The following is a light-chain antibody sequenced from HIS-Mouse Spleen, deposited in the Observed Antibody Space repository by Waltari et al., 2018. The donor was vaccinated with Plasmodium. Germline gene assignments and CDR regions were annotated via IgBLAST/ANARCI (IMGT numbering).Light chain of an antibody. J-gene: IGKJ3*01. CDR3: QQFNSYLFT. CDR2: DAS. Sequence: AIQLTPSPSSLSASVGDRVTITCRASQGISSALAWYQQKPGKAPKLLIYDASSLESGVPSRFSGSGSGTDFTLTISSLQPEDFATYYCQQFNSYLFTFGPGTKVDIK. CDR1: QGISSA. V-gene: IGKV1-13*02.